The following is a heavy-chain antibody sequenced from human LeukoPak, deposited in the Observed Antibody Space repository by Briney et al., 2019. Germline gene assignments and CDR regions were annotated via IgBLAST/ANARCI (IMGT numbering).Heavy chain of an antibody. CDR1: GGSISSSSYY. CDR2: IYYSGST. Sequence: SETLSLTCTVSGGSISSSSYYWGWIRQPPGKGLEWIGSIYYSGSTYYNPSLKSRVTISVDTSKNQFSLKLSSVTAADTAVYYCASFTAVAGTRAFQHWGQGTLVTVSS. V-gene: IGHV4-39*07. J-gene: IGHJ1*01. CDR3: ASFTAVAGTRAFQH. D-gene: IGHD6-19*01.